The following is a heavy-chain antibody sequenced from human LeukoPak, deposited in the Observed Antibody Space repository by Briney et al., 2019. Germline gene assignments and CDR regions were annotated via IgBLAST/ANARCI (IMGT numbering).Heavy chain of an antibody. CDR2: IYSAGTT. J-gene: IGHJ4*02. D-gene: IGHD4-23*01. CDR1: GFTVSRNY. Sequence: GGSLRLSCAASGFTVSRNYYMDWVRQAPGKGLEWVSVIYSAGTTYYADSVKGRFTISRDNSKNTVYLQMNSLRAEDTAVYYCARGDDYGGAWYYFDCWGQGTLVTVSS. V-gene: IGHV3-53*01. CDR3: ARGDDYGGAWYYFDC.